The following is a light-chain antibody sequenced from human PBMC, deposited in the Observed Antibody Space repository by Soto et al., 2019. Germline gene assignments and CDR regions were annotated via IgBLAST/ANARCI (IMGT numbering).Light chain of an antibody. CDR2: GAS. CDR3: QQSGSSPPYT. J-gene: IGKJ2*01. Sequence: EIVLTQSPGTLSLSPGERATLSCRASQSISSTYLAWYQRRPGQAPRLLIYGASNRATGIPDRFSGSGSGTDFTLTISRLEPEDFAVYYCQQSGSSPPYTFGQGNKVEIK. CDR1: QSISSTY. V-gene: IGKV3-20*01.